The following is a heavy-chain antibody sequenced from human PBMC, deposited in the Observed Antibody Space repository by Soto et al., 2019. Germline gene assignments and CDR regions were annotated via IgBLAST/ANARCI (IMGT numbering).Heavy chain of an antibody. D-gene: IGHD3-3*01. V-gene: IGHV3-48*02. CDR2: ISSSSSTI. Sequence: GGSLRLSCAASGFTFRSYSMNWVRQAPGKGLEWVSYISSSSSTIYYADSVKGRFTISRDNAKNSLYLQMNSLRDEDTAVYYCARTDYDFWSGYPQPHYYYGMDVWGQGTTVTV. CDR3: ARTDYDFWSGYPQPHYYYGMDV. J-gene: IGHJ6*02. CDR1: GFTFRSYS.